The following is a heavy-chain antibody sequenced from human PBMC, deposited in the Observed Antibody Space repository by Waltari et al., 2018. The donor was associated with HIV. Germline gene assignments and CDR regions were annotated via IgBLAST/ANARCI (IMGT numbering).Heavy chain of an antibody. CDR3: ARVRMIVVPLTAFDI. D-gene: IGHD3-22*01. V-gene: IGHV4-38-2*01. CDR2: IYHSGST. J-gene: IGHJ3*02. CDR1: GYSISSGYY. Sequence: QVQLQESGPGLVKPSETLSLTCAVSGYSISSGYYWGWIRQPPGKGLERIGSIYHSGSTYDNPALKSRVTISVDTSKNQCSLKLSSVTAADTAVYYCARVRMIVVPLTAFDIWGQGTMVTVSS.